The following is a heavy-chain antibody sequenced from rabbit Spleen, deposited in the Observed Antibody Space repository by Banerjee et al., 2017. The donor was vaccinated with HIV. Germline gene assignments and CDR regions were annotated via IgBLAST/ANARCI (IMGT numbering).Heavy chain of an antibody. J-gene: IGHJ4*01. V-gene: IGHV1S47*01. D-gene: IGHD8-1*01. CDR1: GFSFSSTYF. Sequence: QEQLVESGGGLVQPEGSLTLTCTASGFSFSSTYFMCWVRQAPGKGLEWIGYIDPVFGITYYANWVNGRFSISRENAQNTVFLRMTSLTAADTATYFCARDGAGGSYFALWGQGTLVTVS. CDR2: IDPVFGIT. CDR3: ARDGAGGSYFAL.